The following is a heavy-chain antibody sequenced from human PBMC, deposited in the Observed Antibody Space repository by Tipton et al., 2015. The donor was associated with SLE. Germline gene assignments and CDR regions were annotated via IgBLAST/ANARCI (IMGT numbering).Heavy chain of an antibody. CDR1: GFTFSTYW. Sequence: SLRLSCSVSGFTFSTYWMSWVRQAPGKGLEWVANINQDGSETYSVNSVEGRFTISRDNTKNSLYLQMNSLRAEDTAVYYCARDLTGDLDYWGHGTLVTVSS. D-gene: IGHD1-20*01. J-gene: IGHJ4*01. CDR3: ARDLTGDLDY. V-gene: IGHV3-7*03. CDR2: INQDGSET.